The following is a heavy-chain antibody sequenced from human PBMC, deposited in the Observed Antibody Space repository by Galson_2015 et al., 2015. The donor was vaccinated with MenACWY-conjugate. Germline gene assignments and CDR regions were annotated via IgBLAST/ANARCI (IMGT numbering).Heavy chain of an antibody. V-gene: IGHV1-3*01. Sequence: SVKVSCKASEYTFTSFAMHWVRQAPGQSLEWMGWINAGTGYTKYSQKFQGRVTITSDNSAKTAYMELNSLTSEDTAVYYCATSPQDYTSVSYSFHHGGQATLVTVSS. D-gene: IGHD2-2*02. CDR2: INAGTGYT. CDR3: ATSPQDYTSVSYSFHH. CDR1: EYTFTSFA. J-gene: IGHJ1*01.